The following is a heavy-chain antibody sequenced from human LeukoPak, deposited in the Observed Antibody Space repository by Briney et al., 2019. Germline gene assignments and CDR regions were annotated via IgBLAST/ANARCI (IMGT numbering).Heavy chain of an antibody. J-gene: IGHJ6*03. Sequence: GGSLRLSCAASGFPFSSYSMNWVRQAPGKGLEWVSSISSSSSYIYYADSVKGRFTISRGNAKNSLYLQMNSLRAEDTAVYYCAREGIAAAGYYYYMDVWGKGTTVTVSS. V-gene: IGHV3-21*01. CDR2: ISSSSSYI. CDR3: AREGIAAAGYYYYMDV. D-gene: IGHD6-13*01. CDR1: GFPFSSYS.